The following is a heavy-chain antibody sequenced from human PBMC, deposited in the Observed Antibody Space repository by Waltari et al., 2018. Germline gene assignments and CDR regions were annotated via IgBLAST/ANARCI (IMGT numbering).Heavy chain of an antibody. Sequence: EVELLESGGGLVQPGGSLRLSCAASGFTFSSYAMSWVRQAPGKGLEWFSSLSGSGITTYYADSVKGRFTISRDNSKNTLYLQMNSLRAEDTAVYYCAKEILVRGVTPDFWGQGTLVTVSS. V-gene: IGHV3-23*01. D-gene: IGHD3-10*01. CDR1: GFTFSSYA. J-gene: IGHJ4*02. CDR2: LSGSGITT. CDR3: AKEILVRGVTPDF.